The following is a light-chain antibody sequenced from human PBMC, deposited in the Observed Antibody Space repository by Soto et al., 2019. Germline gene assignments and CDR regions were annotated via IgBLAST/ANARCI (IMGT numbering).Light chain of an antibody. J-gene: IGKJ1*01. CDR2: DTS. CDR1: QGIRGD. Sequence: AIQMTQSPASLSASLGDRVTITCRASQGIRGDLGWYQQKPGKAPKLLISDTSTLQSGVPSRFSGRGSGTNFTLTISSLQPEDFATYYCIQDCMSPLTVGQGTKVEL. V-gene: IGKV1-6*01. CDR3: IQDCMSPLT.